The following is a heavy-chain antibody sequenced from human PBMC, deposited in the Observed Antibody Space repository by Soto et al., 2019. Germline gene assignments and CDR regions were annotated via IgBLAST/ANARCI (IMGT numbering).Heavy chain of an antibody. J-gene: IGHJ4*02. CDR2: IYPGDSDT. CDR3: ARHQDWNYVSVDY. Sequence: TCKGSGYSFTSYWIGWVRQMPGKGLEWMGIIYPGDSDTRYSPSFQGQVTISADKSISTAYLQWSSLKASDTAMYYCARHQDWNYVSVDYWGQGTLVTVSS. D-gene: IGHD1-7*01. CDR1: GYSFTSYW. V-gene: IGHV5-51*01.